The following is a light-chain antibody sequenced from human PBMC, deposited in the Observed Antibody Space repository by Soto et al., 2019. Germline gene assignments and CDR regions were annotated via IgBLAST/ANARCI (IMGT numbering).Light chain of an antibody. J-gene: IGKJ4*01. V-gene: IGKV3-15*01. Sequence: EIVLTQSPATLSVSPGERATLSCRASQSVGNNFAWYQQKPGQAPRLLIFATSTRATGVPARFSGSGSGTEFTISISSLQSEDFAVYYCQQYGDWPLTFGGGAKVEIE. CDR3: QQYGDWPLT. CDR2: ATS. CDR1: QSVGNN.